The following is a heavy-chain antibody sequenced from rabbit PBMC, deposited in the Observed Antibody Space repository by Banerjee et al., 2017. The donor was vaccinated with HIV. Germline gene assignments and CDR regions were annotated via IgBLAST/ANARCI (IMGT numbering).Heavy chain of an antibody. CDR2: INTSSGNT. V-gene: IGHV1S43*01. CDR1: GFSFSNKYV. D-gene: IGHD4-1*01. Sequence: QEQLEESGGDLVKPEGSLTLTCTASGFSFSNKYVMCWVRQAPGKGLEWIACINTSSGNTVYANWVNGRFTISSSTSLNSVDLKMTSLTAADTATYFCARDLAGVIGWNFGLWGPGTLVTVS. CDR3: ARDLAGVIGWNFGL. J-gene: IGHJ4*01.